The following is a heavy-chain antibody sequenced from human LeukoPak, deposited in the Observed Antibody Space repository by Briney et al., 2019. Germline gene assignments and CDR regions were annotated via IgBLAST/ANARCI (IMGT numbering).Heavy chain of an antibody. Sequence: PSETLSLTCTVSGGSISSSSYYWVWIPQPPGKGLEWIGSISYSGSTYYNPSLNSRVTISVDTYKNQFSLKLSSVTAADTAVYYCARGGVLVPAATPASRFLRFDPWGQGTLVTVSS. D-gene: IGHD2-2*02. CDR1: GGSISSSSYY. V-gene: IGHV4-39*07. CDR3: ARGGVLVPAATPASRFLRFDP. CDR2: ISYSGST. J-gene: IGHJ5*02.